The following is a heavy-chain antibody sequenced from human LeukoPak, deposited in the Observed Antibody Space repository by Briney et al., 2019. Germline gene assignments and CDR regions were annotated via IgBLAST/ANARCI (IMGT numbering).Heavy chain of an antibody. CDR2: ISSSGSNI. V-gene: IGHV3-11*01. CDR3: AREGSDGYDSSGYYHDFDY. Sequence: GGSLRLSCAASGFTFSDYYMSWIRQAPGKGLEWVSYISSSGSNIYYADSVKGRFTISRDNAKNSLYLQMNSLRAEDTAVYYCAREGSDGYDSSGYYHDFDYWGQGTLVTVSS. D-gene: IGHD3-22*01. CDR1: GFTFSDYY. J-gene: IGHJ4*02.